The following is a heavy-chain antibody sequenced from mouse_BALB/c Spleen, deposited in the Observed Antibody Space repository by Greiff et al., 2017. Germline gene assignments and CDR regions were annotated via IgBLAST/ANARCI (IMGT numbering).Heavy chain of an antibody. V-gene: IGHV1-69*02. CDR3: TTYEYGGAMDY. CDR1: GYTFTSYW. D-gene: IGHD2-4*01. J-gene: IGHJ4*01. CDR2: IYPSDSYT. Sequence: QVQLQQPGAELVRPGASVKLSCKASGYTFTSYWINWVKQRPGQGLEWIGNIYPSDSYTNYNQKFKDKATLTVDKSSSTAYMQLSSPTSEDSAVYYGTTYEYGGAMDYWGQGTSVTVSS.